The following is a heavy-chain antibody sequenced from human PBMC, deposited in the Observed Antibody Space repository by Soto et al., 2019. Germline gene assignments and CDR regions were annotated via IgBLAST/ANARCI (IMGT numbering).Heavy chain of an antibody. CDR1: GGSLKGYY. CDR2: FNHSGDT. D-gene: IGHD1-26*01. V-gene: IGHV4-34*01. J-gene: IGHJ4*02. Sequence: PSDSMSIACAVCGGSLKGYYWSGIRKPPGKALEWIGEFNHSGDTNYNPSLKSRVSISADTSKNEVFLNLSSVTAADTAMYYCSRHHVRGRTIAGAAEFWGQGTLVTVSS. CDR3: SRHHVRGRTIAGAAEF.